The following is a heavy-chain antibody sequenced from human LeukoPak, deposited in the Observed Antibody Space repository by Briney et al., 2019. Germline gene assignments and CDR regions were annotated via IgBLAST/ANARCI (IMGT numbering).Heavy chain of an antibody. CDR1: GYTFTSYG. CDR3: ARVDAREPITIFVPTRGNWFDP. V-gene: IGHV1-18*01. Sequence: ASVKVSCKASGYTFTSYGITWVRQAPGQGLEWMGWISAYNGNTNYAQKLQGRVTMTTDTSTSTAYMDLRSLRSDDTAVYYCARVDAREPITIFVPTRGNWFDPWGQGTLVTVSP. J-gene: IGHJ5*02. D-gene: IGHD3-3*01. CDR2: ISAYNGNT.